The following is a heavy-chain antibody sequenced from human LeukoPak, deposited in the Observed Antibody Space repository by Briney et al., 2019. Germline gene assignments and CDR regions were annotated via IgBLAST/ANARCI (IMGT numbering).Heavy chain of an antibody. V-gene: IGHV3-30-3*01. Sequence: GGSLRLSCAASGFTFSSYAMHWVRQAPGKGLEWVAVISCDGSNKYYADSVTGRFTISRDNSKNTLYLQMNSLRAEDTAVYYCARADKIFGVSSAFDIWGQGTMVTASS. D-gene: IGHD3-3*01. CDR3: ARADKIFGVSSAFDI. CDR2: ISCDGSNK. J-gene: IGHJ3*02. CDR1: GFTFSSYA.